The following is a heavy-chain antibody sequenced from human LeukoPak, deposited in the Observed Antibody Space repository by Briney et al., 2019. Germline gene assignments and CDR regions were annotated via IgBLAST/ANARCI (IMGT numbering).Heavy chain of an antibody. D-gene: IGHD6-13*01. CDR2: ISSSSSYI. Sequence: GSLRLFWSASGFTFSSYSNNWVRQAPRKGLEWVSSISSSSSYIYYADSVKGRFTISRDNAKNSLYLQMNSLRAEDTAVYYCARARAISAAGTKWFDPWGQGTLVTVSS. J-gene: IGHJ5*02. CDR1: GFTFSSYS. V-gene: IGHV3-21*01. CDR3: ARARAISAAGTKWFDP.